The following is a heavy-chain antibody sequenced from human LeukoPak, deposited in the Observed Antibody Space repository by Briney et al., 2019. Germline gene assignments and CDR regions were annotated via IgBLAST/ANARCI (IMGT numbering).Heavy chain of an antibody. V-gene: IGHV3-74*01. CDR1: GFSLSGYW. CDR3: ARDPRNVGLAP. Sequence: GGSLRLSCVASGFSLSGYWMYWVRQAPGKGLMYISRNNGDGSTTNYADAVKGRFTMSRDNVKNTLYLQMNSLRAEDTAVYYCARDPRNVGLAPWGQGTLVTVSS. J-gene: IGHJ5*02. CDR2: NNGDGSTT. D-gene: IGHD2-15*01.